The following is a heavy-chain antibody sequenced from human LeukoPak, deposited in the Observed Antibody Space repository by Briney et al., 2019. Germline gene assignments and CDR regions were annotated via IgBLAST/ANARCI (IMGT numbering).Heavy chain of an antibody. CDR1: GFTFSSYG. J-gene: IGHJ4*02. CDR2: MRFDGRDK. Sequence: GGSLRLSCAASGFTFSSYGMHWVRQAPGKGLEWVAFMRFDGRDKYYADSVKGRFTISRDNSKNTLYLQMNSLRAEDTAVYYCAKDRGFFFWSGYFDYWGQGTLVTVTS. D-gene: IGHD3-3*01. V-gene: IGHV3-30*02. CDR3: AKDRGFFFWSGYFDY.